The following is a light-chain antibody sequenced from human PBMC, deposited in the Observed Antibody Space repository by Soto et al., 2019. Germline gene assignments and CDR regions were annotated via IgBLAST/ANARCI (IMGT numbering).Light chain of an antibody. Sequence: DIQMTQSPSTLSASVGDSVSITCRASQSIHIWLAWYQQKPGKAPKLLIYKASNLQNGVPSRFSGSGSGTEFTLTISSLQPDDFANYYCHQYSTSPLTFGGGTKVEIE. CDR2: KAS. CDR1: QSIHIW. CDR3: HQYSTSPLT. J-gene: IGKJ4*01. V-gene: IGKV1-5*03.